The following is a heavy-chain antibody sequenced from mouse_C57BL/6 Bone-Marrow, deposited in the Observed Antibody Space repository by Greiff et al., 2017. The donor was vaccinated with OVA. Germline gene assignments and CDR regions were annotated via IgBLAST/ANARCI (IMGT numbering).Heavy chain of an antibody. J-gene: IGHJ2*01. D-gene: IGHD1-1*01. CDR2: IRNKPNGSTT. V-gene: IGHV7-3*01. Sequence: EVKLVESGGGLVQPGDSLSLSCAASGFTFTNYYMRWVRQPPGKALEWLAFIRNKPNGSTTEYSASVKGRFTISRDNSQSILYLQINALRADDSATYYCARYKGRVAVDYFDYWGQGTALTVSS. CDR1: GFTFTNYY. CDR3: ARYKGRVAVDYFDY.